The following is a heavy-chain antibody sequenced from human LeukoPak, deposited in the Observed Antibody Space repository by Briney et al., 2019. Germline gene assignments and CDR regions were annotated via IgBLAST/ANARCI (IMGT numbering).Heavy chain of an antibody. V-gene: IGHV4-61*01. J-gene: IGHJ3*02. D-gene: IGHD1-26*01. CDR3: ARDAWLGGPRAFDI. CDR1: GGSVSSGSYY. Sequence: SETLSLTCTVSGGSVSSGSYYWSWIRQPPGKGLEWIGNMFYSGTTKYNPSLKSRVTISVDRSKNQLSLKLRSVTAADTAVYFCARDAWLGGPRAFDIWGHGTMVTVSS. CDR2: MFYSGTT.